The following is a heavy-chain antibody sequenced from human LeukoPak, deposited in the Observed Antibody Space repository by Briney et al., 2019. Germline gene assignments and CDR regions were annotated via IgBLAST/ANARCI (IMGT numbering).Heavy chain of an antibody. V-gene: IGHV3-23*01. CDR1: GFTLSSYA. CDR3: AKVVGFLEWLSAFDY. J-gene: IGHJ4*01. CDR2: ISANGDTT. D-gene: IGHD3-3*01. Sequence: GGSLRLSCAASGFTLSSYAMTWVRQAPGKGLEWVSGISANGDTTSYADSVMGRFTISRDNSQTTLYLQMSHLRAEDTAKYYCAKVVGFLEWLSAFDYWGHGTLVTVSS.